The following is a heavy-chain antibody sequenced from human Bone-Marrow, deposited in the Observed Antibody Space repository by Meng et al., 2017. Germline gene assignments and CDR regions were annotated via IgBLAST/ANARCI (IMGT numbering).Heavy chain of an antibody. Sequence: SVKVSCKASGYTFPDYWLHWVRQAPGQGLEWMGGIIPIFGTANYAQKFQGRVTITADESTSTAYMELSSLRSEDTAVYYRARGSIVGATTDFDYWGQGARVTVSS. J-gene: IGHJ4*02. CDR3: ARGSIVGATTDFDY. D-gene: IGHD1-26*01. CDR1: GYTFPDYW. CDR2: IIPIFGTA. V-gene: IGHV1-69*13.